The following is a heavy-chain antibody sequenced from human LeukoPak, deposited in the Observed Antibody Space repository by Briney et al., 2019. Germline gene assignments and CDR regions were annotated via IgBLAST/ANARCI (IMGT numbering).Heavy chain of an antibody. CDR3: TTDFSDYYGSGSGIDY. CDR2: IKSKTDGGTA. CDR1: GFTFSNAW. Sequence: PGGSLRLSCAASGFTFSNAWMSWVRQAPGKGLEWVSRIKSKTDGGTADYAAPVKGRFTISRDDSKNTLYLQMNSLKTEDTAVYLCTTDFSDYYGSGSGIDYWGQGTLVTVSS. D-gene: IGHD3-10*01. J-gene: IGHJ4*02. V-gene: IGHV3-15*01.